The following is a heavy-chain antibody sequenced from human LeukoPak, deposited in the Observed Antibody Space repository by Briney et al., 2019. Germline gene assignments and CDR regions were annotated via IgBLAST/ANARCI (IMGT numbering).Heavy chain of an antibody. CDR1: GGSISSYY. CDR3: ARKTSSGWYDYYYYYMDV. Sequence: SETLSLTCTVSGGSISSYYWSWIRQPAGKGLEWIGRIYTSGSTNYNPSLKSRVTISVDTSKNQFSLKLSSVTAADTAVYYCARKTSSGWYDYYYYYMDVWGKGTTVTVSS. CDR2: IYTSGST. V-gene: IGHV4-4*07. D-gene: IGHD6-19*01. J-gene: IGHJ6*03.